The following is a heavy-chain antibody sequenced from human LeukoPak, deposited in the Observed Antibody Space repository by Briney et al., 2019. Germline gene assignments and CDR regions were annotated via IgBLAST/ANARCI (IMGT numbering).Heavy chain of an antibody. J-gene: IGHJ5*02. CDR3: ARLEGLYSSYQGWFDP. D-gene: IGHD6-6*01. Sequence: GESLKISCKGSGYSFTSYWIGWVRQMPGKGLEWMGIIYPGDSDTRYSPSFQGQVTISADKSISTAYLQWSSLKASDTAMYYCARLEGLYSSYQGWFDPWGQGTLVTVSS. CDR2: IYPGDSDT. CDR1: GYSFTSYW. V-gene: IGHV5-51*01.